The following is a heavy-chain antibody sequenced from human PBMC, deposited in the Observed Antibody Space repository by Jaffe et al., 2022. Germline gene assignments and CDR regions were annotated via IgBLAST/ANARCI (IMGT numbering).Heavy chain of an antibody. CDR2: INHSGST. D-gene: IGHD3-9*01. V-gene: IGHV4-34*01. J-gene: IGHJ4*02. Sequence: QVQLQQWGAGLLKPSETLSLTCAVYGGSFSGYYWSWIRQPPGKGLEWIGEINHSGSTNYNPSLKSRVTISVDTSKNQFSLKLSSVTAADTAVYYCARGTGLRYFDWLPHKPFFDYWGQGTLVTVSS. CDR1: GGSFSGYY. CDR3: ARGTGLRYFDWLPHKPFFDY.